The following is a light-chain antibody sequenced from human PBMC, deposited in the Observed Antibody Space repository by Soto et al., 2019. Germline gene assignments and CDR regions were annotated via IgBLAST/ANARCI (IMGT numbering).Light chain of an antibody. CDR1: SSDVGGNNY. CDR2: EVS. CDR3: RSYAGSNNLV. J-gene: IGLJ2*01. Sequence: QSALTQPPSASGSPGQSVTISCTGTSSDVGGNNYVYWYQQHPTEAPKLMIYEVSKRPAGLAHRFSGYKSGNTASLTVSVLQADDEADYYCRSYAGSNNLVFGGGTKLTVL. V-gene: IGLV2-8*01.